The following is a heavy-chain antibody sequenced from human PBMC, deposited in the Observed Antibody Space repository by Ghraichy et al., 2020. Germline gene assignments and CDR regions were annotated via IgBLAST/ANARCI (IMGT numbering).Heavy chain of an antibody. Sequence: SETLPLTCTVSSGSISISSYYWGWIRQPPGKGLEWIGSIYYSGSTYYNPSLKSRVTISVDTAKNQFSLKLSSVTAADTAVYYCARHRGSSSSWHSFDNWGQGTLVTVSS. CDR1: SGSISISSYY. D-gene: IGHD6-13*01. J-gene: IGHJ4*02. CDR3: ARHRGSSSSWHSFDN. V-gene: IGHV4-39*01. CDR2: IYYSGST.